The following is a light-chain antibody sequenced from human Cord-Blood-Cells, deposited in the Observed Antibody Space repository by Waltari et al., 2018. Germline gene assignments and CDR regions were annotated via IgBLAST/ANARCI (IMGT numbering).Light chain of an antibody. CDR1: KLGDKY. CDR2: QDS. J-gene: IGLJ2*01. V-gene: IGLV3-1*01. Sequence: SYELTQPPSVSVSPGQPASIPCSGDKLGDKYARWYQQKPGQSPVLVIYQDSKRPSGIPKRFSGSNSGNTATLTISGTQAMDEADYYCQSWDSSTHVVFGGGTKLTVL. CDR3: QSWDSSTHVV.